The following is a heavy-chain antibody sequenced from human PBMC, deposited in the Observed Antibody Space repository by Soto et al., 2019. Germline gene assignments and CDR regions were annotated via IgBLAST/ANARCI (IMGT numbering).Heavy chain of an antibody. D-gene: IGHD6-19*01. CDR2: VNPNSGGT. J-gene: IGHJ4*02. V-gene: IGHV1-2*04. Sequence: ASVKVSCKASGYTFTGYYIHWVRQAPGQGLEWMGWVNPNSGGTNYAQKFQGWVTMTRDTSISAAYMELSRLRSDDTAVYYCVTSRVSIAVAGETEYYFDYWGQGTLVTFSS. CDR3: VTSRVSIAVAGETEYYFDY. CDR1: GYTFTGYY.